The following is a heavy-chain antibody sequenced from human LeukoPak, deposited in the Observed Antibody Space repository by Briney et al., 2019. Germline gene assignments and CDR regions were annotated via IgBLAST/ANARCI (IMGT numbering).Heavy chain of an antibody. CDR2: TYYSGST. D-gene: IGHD1-14*01. CDR1: GGSISSYY. Sequence: PSETLSLTCTVSGGSISSYYWSWIRQPPGKGLELIGYTYYSGSTYYNPSLKSRVTISVDTSKNQFSLKLNSVTAADTAVYYCARSRSSRSKSSFDYWGQGTLVTVSS. CDR3: ARSRSSRSKSSFDY. V-gene: IGHV4-59*01. J-gene: IGHJ4*02.